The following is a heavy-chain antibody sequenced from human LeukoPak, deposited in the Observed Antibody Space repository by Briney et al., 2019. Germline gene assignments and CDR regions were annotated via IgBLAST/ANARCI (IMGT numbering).Heavy chain of an antibody. CDR2: ISGSGGST. V-gene: IGHV3-23*01. CDR1: GFTFSSYA. J-gene: IGHJ4*02. Sequence: GGSLRLSCAASGFTFSSYAMSWVRQAPGKGLEWVSAISGSGGSTYYADSVKGRFTISRDNSKNTLYLQMNSLKAEDTAVYYCAKSLRSTRQFDYWGQGTLVTASS. D-gene: IGHD5/OR15-5a*01. CDR3: AKSLRSTRQFDY.